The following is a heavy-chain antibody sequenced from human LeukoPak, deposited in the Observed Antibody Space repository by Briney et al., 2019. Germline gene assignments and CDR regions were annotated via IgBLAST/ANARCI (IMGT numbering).Heavy chain of an antibody. J-gene: IGHJ4*02. CDR1: RFTFDTYQ. V-gene: IGHV3-48*03. D-gene: IGHD2-2*01. CDR2: ISSGASTT. Sequence: GVSLTLSCAASRFTFDTYQMNWLPQAPGRGLEGVSYISSGASTTYYADSVKGRFTNSRDNAKNSLYLQMNNLRGDDTAVYYCARRYCSSTSCTLDYWGQGTQVTVSS. CDR3: ARRYCSSTSCTLDY.